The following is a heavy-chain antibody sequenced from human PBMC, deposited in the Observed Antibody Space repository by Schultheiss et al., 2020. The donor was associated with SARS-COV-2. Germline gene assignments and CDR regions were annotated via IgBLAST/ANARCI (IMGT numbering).Heavy chain of an antibody. CDR2: INPNSGGT. Sequence: ASVKVSCKASGYTFTDYYMHWVRQAPGQGLEWMGRINPNSGGTSYAQKFQGRVTMTRDTSISTAYMELSRLRSDDTAVYYCVRHGAHYLDFWGLGTLVTVAS. J-gene: IGHJ4*02. CDR3: VRHGAHYLDF. D-gene: IGHD4-17*01. V-gene: IGHV1-2*06. CDR1: GYTFTDYY.